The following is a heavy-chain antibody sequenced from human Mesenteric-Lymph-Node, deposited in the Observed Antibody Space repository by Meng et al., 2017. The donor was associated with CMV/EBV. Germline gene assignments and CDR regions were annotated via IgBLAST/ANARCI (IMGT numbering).Heavy chain of an antibody. D-gene: IGHD1-26*01. CDR3: ARVGATKGGDY. J-gene: IGHJ4*02. CDR1: GFTFSSYS. V-gene: IGHV3-48*04. Sequence: GESLKISCAASGFTFSSYSMNWVRQAPGKGLEWVSYISSSGSTIYYADSVKGRFTISRDNAKNSLYLQMNSLRAEDTAVYYCARVGATKGGDYWGQGTLVTVSS. CDR2: ISSSGSTI.